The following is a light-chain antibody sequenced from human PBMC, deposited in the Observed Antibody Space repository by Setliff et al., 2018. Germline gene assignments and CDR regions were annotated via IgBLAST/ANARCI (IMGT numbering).Light chain of an antibody. V-gene: IGLV2-11*01. CDR2: DVS. CDR3: CSYAGSYPYV. Sequence: QSALTQPPSASGSPGQSVTISCTGTGGLVGGYNYVSWYQQYPGKAPKLMIYDVSKRPSGVPDRFSGSKSGNTASLTISGLQAEDEADYYCCSYAGSYPYVFGTGTKVTVL. CDR1: GGLVGGYNY. J-gene: IGLJ1*01.